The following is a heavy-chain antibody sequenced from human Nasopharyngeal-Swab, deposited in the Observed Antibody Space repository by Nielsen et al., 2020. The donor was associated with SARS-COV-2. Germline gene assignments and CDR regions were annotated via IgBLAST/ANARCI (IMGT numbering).Heavy chain of an antibody. Sequence: SETLSLTFTVSGVSINSQYWSWIRQPPGKGLEWIGYISHNSGTNYNPSLKSRVTMFMDTSKNQFSLKLRSVTAADTAVYYCAKEGATGWFDPWGQGTLVTVSS. J-gene: IGHJ5*02. CDR3: AKEGATGWFDP. CDR1: GVSINSQY. V-gene: IGHV4-59*11. CDR2: ISHNSGT.